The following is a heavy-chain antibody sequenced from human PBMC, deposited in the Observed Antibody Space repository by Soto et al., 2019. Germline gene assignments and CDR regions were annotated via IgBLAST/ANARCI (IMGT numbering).Heavy chain of an antibody. CDR1: GFTFSSYA. V-gene: IGHV3-30-3*01. CDR2: ISYDGSNK. CDR3: ARDPDGPGGVIVSTLDY. D-gene: IGHD3-16*02. J-gene: IGHJ4*02. Sequence: QVQLVESGGGVVQPGRSLRLSCAASGFTFSSYAMHWVRQAPGKGLEWVAVISYDGSNKYYADSVKGRFTISRDNSKNMXYLQMNSLRAEDTAVYYCARDPDGPGGVIVSTLDYWGQGTLVTVSS.